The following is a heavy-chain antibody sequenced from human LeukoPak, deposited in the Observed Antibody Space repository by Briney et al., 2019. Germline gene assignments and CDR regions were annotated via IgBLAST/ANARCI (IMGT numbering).Heavy chain of an antibody. CDR1: RYSFDSYA. CDR2: INGGGDIT. V-gene: IGHV3-23*01. CDR3: AKRYGDSTGWFFDF. D-gene: IGHD6-13*01. Sequence: GGSLRLSCEGSRYSFDSYAMTWVRQAPGKGLEWVSSINGGGDITYYAESVKGRFTVSRDNSKNTLFLRMNSLRAEDTAVFYCAKRYGDSTGWFFDFWGQGSLVTVSS. J-gene: IGHJ4*02.